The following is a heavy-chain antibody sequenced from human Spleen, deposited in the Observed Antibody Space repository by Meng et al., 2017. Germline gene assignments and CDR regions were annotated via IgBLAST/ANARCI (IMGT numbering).Heavy chain of an antibody. V-gene: IGHV3-21*01. Sequence: GESLKISCAASGFTFSSYSMNWVRQAPGKGLEWVSSISSSNIYISYADSVKGRFTISRDNAKNSLYLQMNSLRAEDTAVYYCARGNPGVGLVRAFDIWGQGTMVTVSS. CDR1: GFTFSSYS. J-gene: IGHJ3*02. CDR2: ISSSNIYI. CDR3: ARGNPGVGLVRAFDI. D-gene: IGHD6-19*01.